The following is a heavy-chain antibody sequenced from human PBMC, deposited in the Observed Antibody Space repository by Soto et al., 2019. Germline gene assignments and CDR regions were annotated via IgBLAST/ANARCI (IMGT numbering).Heavy chain of an antibody. CDR1: DHC. V-gene: IGHV3-11*01. CDR3: AREVDRALVGSPHYFDY. Sequence: DHCVSRIIQAKGKGLEWVSDISSSGSIIYYADSVKGRFTISRDNAKNSLYLQMNSLRAEDTAVYYCAREVDRALVGSPHYFDYWGQGTLVTVSS. D-gene: IGHD5-18*01. J-gene: IGHJ4*01. CDR2: ISSSGSII.